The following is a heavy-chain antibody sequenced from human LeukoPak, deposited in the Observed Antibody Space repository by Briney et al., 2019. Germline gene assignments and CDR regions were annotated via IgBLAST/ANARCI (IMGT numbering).Heavy chain of an antibody. CDR2: ISGSGVAT. Sequence: GGSLRLSCAASGFRFSTYGMTWVRQAPGKGLEWVSTISGSGVATFYADSVKGRFTISRDNSKNTLHLQMDSLSAEDTAVYYRAKRLGFGLPSDFWGQGTLVTVSS. CDR1: GFRFSTYG. D-gene: IGHD3-16*01. CDR3: AKRLGFGLPSDF. J-gene: IGHJ4*02. V-gene: IGHV3-23*01.